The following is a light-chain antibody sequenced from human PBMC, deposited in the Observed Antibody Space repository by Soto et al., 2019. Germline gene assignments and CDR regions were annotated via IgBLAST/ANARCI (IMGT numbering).Light chain of an antibody. V-gene: IGLV2-14*03. J-gene: IGLJ1*01. CDR1: SSDVGGFNY. Sequence: QSALTQPASVSGSPGQSITISCTGTSSDVGGFNYVSWYQQHPGKAPKLMIFDVTNRPSGVSYRFSGSKSGNAASLTISGLQAEDEADYYCYSYTSSSTYVFGAGTKLTVL. CDR3: YSYTSSSTYV. CDR2: DVT.